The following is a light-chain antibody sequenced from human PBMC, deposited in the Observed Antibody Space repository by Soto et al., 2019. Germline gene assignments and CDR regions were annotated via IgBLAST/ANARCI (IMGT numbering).Light chain of an antibody. CDR2: DAS. CDR1: QSVSSY. Sequence: EIVLTQSPATLSLSPGERATLSCRASQSVSSYLAWYQQKPGQAPRLLIYDASNRATGIPARFSGSGSGTDFTLTISSLEPEDFAVYYCKQRRTFGQGTKVDIK. CDR3: KQRRT. V-gene: IGKV3-11*01. J-gene: IGKJ1*01.